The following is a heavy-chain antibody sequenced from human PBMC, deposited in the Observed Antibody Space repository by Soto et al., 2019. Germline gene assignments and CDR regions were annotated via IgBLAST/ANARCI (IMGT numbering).Heavy chain of an antibody. J-gene: IGHJ5*02. CDR1: GSTFSSYW. CDR3: ARSIAARLNWFDP. D-gene: IGHD6-6*01. CDR2: IKQDGSEK. V-gene: IGHV3-7*01. Sequence: LRLSCAASGSTFSSYWMSWVRQAPGKGLEWVANIKQDGSEKYYVDSVKGRFTISRDNAKNSLYLQMNSLGAEDTAVYYCARSIAARLNWFDPWGQGTLVTVSS.